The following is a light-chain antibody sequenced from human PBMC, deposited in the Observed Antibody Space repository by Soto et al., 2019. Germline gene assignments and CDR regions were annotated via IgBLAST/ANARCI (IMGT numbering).Light chain of an antibody. J-gene: IGLJ1*01. CDR3: CSYAGSSNYYL. CDR2: EVV. V-gene: IGLV2-8*01. Sequence: QSELTQPPSASGAPRQSVTISCTGTKNDIGVYDFVSWYQHHPGKAPRLIIYEVVQRPSGVPDRFSGSQSGNTASLTVSGLQAEDEADYYCCSYAGSSNYYLFGTGTKVTV. CDR1: KNDIGVYDF.